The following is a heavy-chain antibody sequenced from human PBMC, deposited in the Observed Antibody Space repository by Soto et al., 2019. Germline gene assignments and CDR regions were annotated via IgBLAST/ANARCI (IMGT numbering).Heavy chain of an antibody. J-gene: IGHJ4*02. Sequence: SETLSLTCTVSGGSISSGGYYWIWLRQHPGKGLEWIGYIYYSGSTYYNPSLKSRVTISVDTSKNQFSLKLSSVTAADTAVYYCSRLGYSDDDLRTYVGFCGQRTPVPVSS. CDR2: IYYSGST. CDR1: GGSISSGGYY. D-gene: IGHD5-12*01. V-gene: IGHV4-31*03. CDR3: SRLGYSDDDLRTYVGF.